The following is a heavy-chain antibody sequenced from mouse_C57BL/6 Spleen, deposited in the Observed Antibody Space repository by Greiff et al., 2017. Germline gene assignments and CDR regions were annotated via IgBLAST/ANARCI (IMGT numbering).Heavy chain of an antibody. CDR3: ARRGLLRFYYIDY. Sequence: DVHLVESGGGLVKPGGSLKLSCAASGFTFSSYSMSWVRQTPEKRLEWVATLSGGGGSTYYPDSVKGRFTISRDNAKNTLYLQMSSLRSEDTALYYCARRGLLRFYYIDYWGQGTTLTVSS. CDR2: LSGGGGST. V-gene: IGHV5-9*01. J-gene: IGHJ2*01. CDR1: GFTFSSYS. D-gene: IGHD1-1*01.